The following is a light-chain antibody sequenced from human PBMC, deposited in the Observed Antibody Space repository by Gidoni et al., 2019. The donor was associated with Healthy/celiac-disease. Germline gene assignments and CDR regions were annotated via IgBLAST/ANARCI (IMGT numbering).Light chain of an antibody. CDR1: QSISSY. CDR3: QQSYSTPPT. J-gene: IGKJ1*01. V-gene: IGKV1-39*01. CDR2: AAS. Sequence: DIQMPQSPSSLSASVGDRVTITCRAGQSISSYLNWYQQKPGKAPKLLIYAASSLQSGVPSRFSGSGSGTDFTLTISSLQPEDFATYYCQQSYSTPPTFGQGTKVEIK.